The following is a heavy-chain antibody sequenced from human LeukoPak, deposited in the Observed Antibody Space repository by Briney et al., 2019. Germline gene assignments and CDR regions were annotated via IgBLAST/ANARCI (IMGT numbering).Heavy chain of an antibody. CDR1: GFTFSNYA. V-gene: IGHV3-21*01. CDR2: ISSSSSYI. D-gene: IGHD5-12*01. CDR3: ARGDDIVATTFDY. Sequence: GGSLRLSCAASGFTFSNYAMNWVRQAPGKGLEWVSSISSSSSYIYYADSVKGRFTISRDNAKNSLYLQMNSLRAEDTAVYYCARGDDIVATTFDYWGQGTLVTVSS. J-gene: IGHJ4*02.